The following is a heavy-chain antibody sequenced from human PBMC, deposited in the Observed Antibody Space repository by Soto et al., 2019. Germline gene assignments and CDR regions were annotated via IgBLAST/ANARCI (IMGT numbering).Heavy chain of an antibody. V-gene: IGHV1-69*12. CDR1: GGTFSSHG. Sequence: QVQLVQSGAEVKKPGSSVKVSCKASGGTFSSHGISWVRQAPGQGLEWMGGIVPIFGTADDAQRFRGRVTITADESTSTAVMELISLRSEDTTVYYCARGRYSGYDMPDRYYYYNYGMDVWGQGTTVTVSS. CDR3: ARGRYSGYDMPDRYYYYNYGMDV. J-gene: IGHJ6*02. CDR2: IVPIFGTA. D-gene: IGHD5-12*01.